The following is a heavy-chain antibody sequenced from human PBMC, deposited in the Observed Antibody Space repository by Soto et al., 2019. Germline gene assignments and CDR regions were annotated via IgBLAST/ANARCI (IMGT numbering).Heavy chain of an antibody. Sequence: EVQLLESGGGLVQPGGSLRLSCAAAGFRFSNYAMSWVRQAPGKGLEWVASITGSGVSTYYADSVKGRLTVSRDNPKNSLYLQMNSLRAADTAVYYCAKDRRVIWLDPGDSWGEGALVTVSS. V-gene: IGHV3-23*01. CDR2: ITGSGVST. D-gene: IGHD6-19*01. CDR3: AKDRRVIWLDPGDS. CDR1: GFRFSNYA. J-gene: IGHJ4*02.